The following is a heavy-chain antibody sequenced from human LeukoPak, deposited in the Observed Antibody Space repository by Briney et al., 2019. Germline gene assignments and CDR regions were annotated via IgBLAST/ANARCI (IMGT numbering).Heavy chain of an antibody. J-gene: IGHJ4*02. CDR3: AGGYRYSSSN. Sequence: SETLSLTCTVSGGSISSGGYYWSWIRQHPGKGLEWIGYIYYSGSTYYNPSLKSRVTISVDTSKNQFPLKLSSVTAADTAVYYCAGGYRYSSSNWGQGTLVTVSS. CDR1: GGSISSGGYY. D-gene: IGHD6-13*01. CDR2: IYYSGST. V-gene: IGHV4-31*03.